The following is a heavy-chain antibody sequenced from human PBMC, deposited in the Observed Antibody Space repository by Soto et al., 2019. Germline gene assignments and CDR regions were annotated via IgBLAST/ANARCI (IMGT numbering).Heavy chain of an antibody. CDR3: AHRLAGPCGYDV. D-gene: IGHD6-13*01. Sequence: QITLKESGPTLVKPTQTLTLTCTFSGSSLTSGVVGVGWIRQPPGEALEWLALIYWNDEQYYNPSLRKRLTITRDNSKSQVVLAMADMDPVDAATYYCAHRLAGPCGYDVWGQGTTVTVSS. V-gene: IGHV2-5*01. CDR1: GSSLTSGVVG. CDR2: IYWNDEQ. J-gene: IGHJ6*02.